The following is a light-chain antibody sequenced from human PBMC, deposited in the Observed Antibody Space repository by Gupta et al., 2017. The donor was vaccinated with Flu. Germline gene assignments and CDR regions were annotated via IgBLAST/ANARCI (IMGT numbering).Light chain of an antibody. V-gene: IGKV3-15*01. CDR2: GAS. CDR3: QQYNNWPPPYT. J-gene: IGKJ2*01. CDR1: QSVSSN. Sequence: TLSVSPGERATLSCRASQSVSSNLAWYQQKPGQAPRLLIYGASTRATGIPARFSGSGSGTEFTLTISSLQSEDFAVYYCQQYNNWPPPYTFGQGTKLEIK.